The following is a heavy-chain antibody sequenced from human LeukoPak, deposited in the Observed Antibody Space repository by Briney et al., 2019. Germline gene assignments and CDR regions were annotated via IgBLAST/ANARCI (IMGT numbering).Heavy chain of an antibody. V-gene: IGHV3-21*01. Sequence: AGGSLRLSCAASGLTFSSYSMNWVRQAPGEGLEWVSSISSSSSYIYYADSAKGRFTISRDNAKNSLYLQMNSLRAEDTAVYYCARGGTYCSSTSCYSPSDYWGQGTLVTVSS. J-gene: IGHJ4*02. D-gene: IGHD2-2*01. CDR3: ARGGTYCSSTSCYSPSDY. CDR1: GLTFSSYS. CDR2: ISSSSSYI.